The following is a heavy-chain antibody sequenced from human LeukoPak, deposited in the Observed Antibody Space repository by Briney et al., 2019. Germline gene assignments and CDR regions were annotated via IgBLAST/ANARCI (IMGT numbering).Heavy chain of an antibody. J-gene: IGHJ4*02. D-gene: IGHD2-8*01. CDR1: GFTFSSSW. CDR3: ARGPTNGQAFDY. V-gene: IGHV3-7*01. CDR2: IREDGSQK. Sequence: PGGSLRLSCVASGFTFSSSWMTWVRQAPGKGLEWVASIREDGSQKTAVDSVRGRFTISRDNAKNSVYLQMDSLRAEDTAVYCCARGPTNGQAFDYWGQGTLVSVSS.